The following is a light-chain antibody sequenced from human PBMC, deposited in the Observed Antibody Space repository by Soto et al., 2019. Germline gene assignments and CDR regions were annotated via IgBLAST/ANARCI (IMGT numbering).Light chain of an antibody. J-gene: IGKJ4*01. CDR1: QSLLHSNGYNY. CDR3: MQALQTPLT. V-gene: IGKV2-28*01. Sequence: IVMTQSPVSLPVTPGESASSSCSSSQSLLHSNGYNYLDWYLQNPGQSAQHLIDLGSNRASGVPHRFSGSGACKDFTLKISRVEAEDVRVYYCMQALQTPLTFGGGTKVDI. CDR2: LGS.